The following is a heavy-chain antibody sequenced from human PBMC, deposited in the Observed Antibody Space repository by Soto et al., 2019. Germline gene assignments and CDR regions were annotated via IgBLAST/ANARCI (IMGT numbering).Heavy chain of an antibody. J-gene: IGHJ6*02. CDR3: AKGNRVAARLPRYVMDV. CDR2: ISYDGSNK. Sequence: GGSLRLSCAASGFTFSSYGMHWVRQAPGKGLEWVAVISYDGSNKYYADSVKGRFTISRDNSKNTLYLQMNSLRAEDTAVYYCAKGNRVAARLPRYVMDVWGQGTTVTVSS. V-gene: IGHV3-30*18. D-gene: IGHD6-6*01. CDR1: GFTFSSYG.